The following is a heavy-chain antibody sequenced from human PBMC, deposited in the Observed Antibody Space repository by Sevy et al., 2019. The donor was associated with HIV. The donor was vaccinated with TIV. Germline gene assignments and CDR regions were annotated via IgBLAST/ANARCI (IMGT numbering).Heavy chain of an antibody. J-gene: IGHJ4*02. Sequence: GGSLRLSCAASGFTCSDYRMHWVRQAPGEGPEWVAVVTYDGRNNKFNPESVKGRFTISRDNSKNTVYLQMNNLRAEDTAIYYCARDRGEILSSAFDYYGQGTLDTVSS. CDR1: GFTCSDYR. D-gene: IGHD3-16*01. CDR3: ARDRGEILSSAFDY. CDR2: VTYDGRNN. V-gene: IGHV3-30*04.